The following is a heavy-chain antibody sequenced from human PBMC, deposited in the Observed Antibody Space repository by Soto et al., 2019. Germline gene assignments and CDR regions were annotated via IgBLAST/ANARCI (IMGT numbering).Heavy chain of an antibody. J-gene: IGHJ5*02. Sequence: EVQLVESGGGLVQPGGSLRLSCAASGLDFSNTWMHWVRQPPGKGLVWVSHINSDGSTTTFADSVKGRFTISRDNAKNTVYLQMNSLRAEDTAVYYCTRDWSYASASWGQGNLVTVSS. CDR1: GLDFSNTW. CDR2: INSDGSTT. CDR3: TRDWSYASAS. V-gene: IGHV3-74*01. D-gene: IGHD3-16*01.